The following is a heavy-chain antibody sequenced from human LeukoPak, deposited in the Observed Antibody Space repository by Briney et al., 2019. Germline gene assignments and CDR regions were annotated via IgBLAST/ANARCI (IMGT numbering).Heavy chain of an antibody. Sequence: SETLSLTCTVSGGSITNSGYYWGWVRQPPGKGLEWIASIYYTGSTYYNPSLKSRVTISLDASKKQFSLKLSPVTAADTAVYYCAKVTASGFFDYWGQGTLVTVSS. CDR3: AKVTASGFFDY. J-gene: IGHJ4*02. CDR1: GGSITNSGYY. D-gene: IGHD2-21*02. CDR2: IYYTGST. V-gene: IGHV4-39*07.